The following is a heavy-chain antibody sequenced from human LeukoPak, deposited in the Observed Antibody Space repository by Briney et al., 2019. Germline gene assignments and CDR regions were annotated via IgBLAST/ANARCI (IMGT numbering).Heavy chain of an antibody. V-gene: IGHV3-23*01. D-gene: IGHD3-3*01. Sequence: PGGSLRLSCAASGFTFSSYAMSWVRQAPGKGLEWVSAISGSGGSTYYADSVKGRFTISRDNSKNTLYLQMNSLRAGDTAVYYCAKDEAATYDFWSGCPYYYYYGMDVWGQGTTVTVSS. J-gene: IGHJ6*02. CDR1: GFTFSSYA. CDR2: ISGSGGST. CDR3: AKDEAATYDFWSGCPYYYYYGMDV.